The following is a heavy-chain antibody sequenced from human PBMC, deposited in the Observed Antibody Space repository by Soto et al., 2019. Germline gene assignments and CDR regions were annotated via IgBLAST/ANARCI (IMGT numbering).Heavy chain of an antibody. J-gene: IGHJ4*02. CDR2: IYYSGST. CDR3: ARAHSGDLDY. CDR1: GGSISSGGYY. Sequence: LCGGSISSGGYYWSWIRQHPGKGLEWIGYIYYSGSTYYNPSLKSRVTISVDTSKNQFSLKLSSVTAADTAVYYCARAHSGDLDYWGQGTLVTVSS. V-gene: IGHV4-31*02. D-gene: IGHD7-27*01.